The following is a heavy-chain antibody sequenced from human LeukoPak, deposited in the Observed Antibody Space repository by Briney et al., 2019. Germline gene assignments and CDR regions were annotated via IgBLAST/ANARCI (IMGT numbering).Heavy chain of an antibody. CDR3: AREGRVGATIFDY. V-gene: IGHV3-11*04. D-gene: IGHD1-26*01. Sequence: GGSLRLSCAASGLTFSNAWMSWVRQDPGKGLEWVSYISSSGSTIYYADSVKGRFTISRDNAKNSLYLQMNSLRAEDTAVYYCAREGRVGATIFDYWGQRTLVTVSS. J-gene: IGHJ4*02. CDR1: GLTFSNAW. CDR2: ISSSGSTI.